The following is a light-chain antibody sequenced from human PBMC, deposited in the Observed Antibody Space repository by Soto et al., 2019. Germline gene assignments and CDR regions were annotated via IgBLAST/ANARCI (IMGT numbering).Light chain of an antibody. V-gene: IGKV1-5*01. CDR3: QQYKSYSWK. J-gene: IGKJ1*01. CDR1: QSINIW. CDR2: DAS. Sequence: DIQMTQSPSTLSASVGDRVTITCRASQSINIWLAWYQQKPGKAPKVLIYDASSLKSGVPSRFSGSGSGTEFTLTISSLQPDDFATYYCQQYKSYSWKFGQGTKV.